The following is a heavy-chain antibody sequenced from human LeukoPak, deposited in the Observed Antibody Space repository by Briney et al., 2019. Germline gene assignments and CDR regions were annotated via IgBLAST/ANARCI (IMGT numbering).Heavy chain of an antibody. V-gene: IGHV1-46*01. D-gene: IGHD2-15*01. J-gene: IGHJ6*01. CDR2: INPNGGTT. Sequence: GASVKVSCKASGYTFTSSYIHWVRQAPGQGLEWVGIINPNGGTTTYAQKFQVRVTMTRDTSTSTVYTELSSLRSEDTAVYYCAREVGPLLGDYGMDVXXXGTTVTVFS. CDR1: GYTFTSSY. CDR3: AREVGPLLGDYGMDV.